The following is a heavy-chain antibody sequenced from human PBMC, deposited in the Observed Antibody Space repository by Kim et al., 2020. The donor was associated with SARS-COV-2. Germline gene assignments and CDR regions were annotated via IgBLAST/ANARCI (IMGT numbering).Heavy chain of an antibody. CDR2: IIPILGIA. Sequence: SSVKVSCKASGGTFSSYTISWVRQAPGQGLEWMGRIIPILGIANYAQKFQGRVTITADKSTSTAYMELSSLRSEDTAVYYCARSLRGYSNYYFDYWGQGTLVTVSS. V-gene: IGHV1-69*02. CDR3: ARSLRGYSNYYFDY. CDR1: GGTFSSYT. J-gene: IGHJ4*02. D-gene: IGHD4-4*01.